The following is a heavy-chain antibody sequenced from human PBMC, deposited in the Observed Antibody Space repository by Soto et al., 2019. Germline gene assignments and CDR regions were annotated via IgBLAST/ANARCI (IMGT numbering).Heavy chain of an antibody. CDR1: GFTFGGYA. CDR2: IRGKAYGGTT. D-gene: IGHD5-12*01. J-gene: IGHJ4*02. CDR3: TRGVSGYETRPYYFDY. V-gene: IGHV3-49*03. Sequence: GGSLRLSCATSGFTFGGYAMTWFRQAPGKGLEWVGFIRGKAYGGTTEYAASVRGRFTISRDDSKSIAYLQINSLKTEDTAVYYCTRGVSGYETRPYYFDYWGQGTLVTSPQ.